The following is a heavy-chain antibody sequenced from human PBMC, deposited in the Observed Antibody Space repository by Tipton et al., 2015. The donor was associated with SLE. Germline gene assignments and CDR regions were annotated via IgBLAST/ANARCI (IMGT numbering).Heavy chain of an antibody. J-gene: IGHJ4*02. CDR3: AREDSSGSSLFDY. D-gene: IGHD6-19*01. V-gene: IGHV4-39*07. Sequence: TLSLTCTVSGGSISSSSYYWGWIRQPPGKGLEWIGSIYYSGSTYYNPSLKSRVTISVDTSKNQFSLKLSSVTAADTAVYYCAREDSSGSSLFDYWGQGTLVTVSS. CDR1: GGSISSSSYY. CDR2: IYYSGST.